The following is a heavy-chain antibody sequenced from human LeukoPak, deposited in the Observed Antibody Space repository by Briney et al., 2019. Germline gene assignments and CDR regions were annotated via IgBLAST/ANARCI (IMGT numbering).Heavy chain of an antibody. D-gene: IGHD6-6*01. Sequence: PSETLSLTCTVSGGSISSGDYYWSWIRQPPGKGLEWIGYIYYSGSTYYNPSLKSRVTISVDTSKNQFSLKLSSVTAADTAVYYCANKEYSSSSPFDYWGQGALVTVSS. V-gene: IGHV4-30-4*08. CDR1: GGSISSGDYY. J-gene: IGHJ4*02. CDR3: ANKEYSSSSPFDY. CDR2: IYYSGST.